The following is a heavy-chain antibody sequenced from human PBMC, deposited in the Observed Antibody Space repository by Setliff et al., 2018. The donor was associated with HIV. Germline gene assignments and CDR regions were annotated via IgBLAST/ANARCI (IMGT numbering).Heavy chain of an antibody. CDR3: ARGSLNYLDY. CDR2: AYISESS. D-gene: IGHD3-9*01. Sequence: PSETLSLTCNVPGGLISSGSYYWSWVRQPAGKGLEWIGRAYISESSHYNPSLKSRLTLSVDTSKNEFSLNLTSVTAADTAVYYCARGSLNYLDYWGQGALVTVS. V-gene: IGHV4-61*02. J-gene: IGHJ4*02. CDR1: GGLISSGSYY.